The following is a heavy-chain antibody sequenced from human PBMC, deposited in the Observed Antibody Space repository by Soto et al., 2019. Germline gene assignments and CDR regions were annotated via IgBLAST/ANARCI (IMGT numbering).Heavy chain of an antibody. CDR2: ISGSGGIT. D-gene: IGHD3-10*01. CDR1: GFTFSSYA. CDR3: AISPLGYDSGSPDY. Sequence: EVQLLGSGGGLVQPGGSLRLSWAACGFTFSSYAMSWVRQAPGKGLEWVSAISGSGGITDYADSVEGRFIISSDNSKNPLYLQLSSLRADDTALYYCAISPLGYDSGSPDYWGQGTLVTVSS. V-gene: IGHV3-23*01. J-gene: IGHJ4*02.